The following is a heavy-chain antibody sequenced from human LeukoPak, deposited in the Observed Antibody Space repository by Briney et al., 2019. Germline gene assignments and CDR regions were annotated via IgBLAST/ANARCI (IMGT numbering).Heavy chain of an antibody. V-gene: IGHV3-7*03. J-gene: IGHJ6*03. CDR1: GFTFSSYW. Sequence: PGGSLRLSCAASGFTFSSYWMSWVRQAPGKGLEWVANIKQDGSEKYYVDSVKGRFTISRDNAKNSLYLQMNSLRAEDTALYYCAKALFVDAAVTAIPMTHYYYYYMDVWGKGTTVTVSS. CDR3: AKALFVDAAVTAIPMTHYYYYYMDV. CDR2: IKQDGSEK. D-gene: IGHD2-21*02.